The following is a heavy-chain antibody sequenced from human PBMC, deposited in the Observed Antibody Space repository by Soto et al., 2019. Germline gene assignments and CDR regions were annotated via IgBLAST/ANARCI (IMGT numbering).Heavy chain of an antibody. Sequence: PGGSLRLSXEGSGFRFDDYVMHWVRQAPGKGLEWVSGISSNSANIEYADSVKGRFTISRDNAKNSLYLQMSRLRSDDTAVYYCARGNRQWLVRGYFDLWGRGTLVTVSS. CDR2: ISSNSANI. J-gene: IGHJ2*01. CDR1: GFRFDDYV. D-gene: IGHD6-19*01. CDR3: ARGNRQWLVRGYFDL. V-gene: IGHV3-9*01.